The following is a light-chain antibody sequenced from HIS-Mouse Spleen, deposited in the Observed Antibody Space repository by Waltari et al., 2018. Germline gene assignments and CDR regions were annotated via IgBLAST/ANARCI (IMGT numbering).Light chain of an antibody. CDR3: QAWDSSTAV. J-gene: IGLJ1*01. V-gene: IGLV3-1*01. CDR2: QDS. Sequence: SYELTQPPSVSVSPGQTASITCSGDKLGDKYAFWYRQKPGHSPGLVIYQDSKRPSGIPERFSGSNSGNTATLTISGTQAMDEADYYCQAWDSSTAVFGTGTKVTVL. CDR1: KLGDKY.